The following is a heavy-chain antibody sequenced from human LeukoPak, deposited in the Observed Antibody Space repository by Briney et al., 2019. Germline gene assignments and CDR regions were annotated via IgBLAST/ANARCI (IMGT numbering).Heavy chain of an antibody. CDR3: ARGVKATKRGYSYGQGWFDP. J-gene: IGHJ5*02. CDR1: GGSFSGYY. Sequence: SETLSLTCAVYGGSFSGYYWSWIRQPPGKGLEWIGEINHSGSTNYNPSLKSRVTISVDTSKNQFSLKLSSVTAADTAVYYCARGVKATKRGYSYGQGWFDPWGQGTLVTVSS. V-gene: IGHV4-34*01. CDR2: INHSGST. D-gene: IGHD5-18*01.